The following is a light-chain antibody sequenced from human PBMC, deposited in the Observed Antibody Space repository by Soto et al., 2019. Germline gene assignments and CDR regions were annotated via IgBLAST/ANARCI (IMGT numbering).Light chain of an antibody. CDR3: NSYTNSSAVV. V-gene: IGLV2-14*01. CDR2: EVT. Sequence: QSALTQPASVSGTPGQSITISYAGTRDDIGAYDYVSWYQQHPGNASKLLVYEVTNRPSGVSDRFSGSKSGNTASLTISGLQAEDEADYYCNSYTNSSAVVFGGGTRSPS. CDR1: RDDIGAYDY. J-gene: IGLJ2*01.